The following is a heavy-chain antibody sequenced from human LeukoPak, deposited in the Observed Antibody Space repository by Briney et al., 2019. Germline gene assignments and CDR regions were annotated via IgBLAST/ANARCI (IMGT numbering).Heavy chain of an antibody. J-gene: IGHJ4*02. Sequence: SQTLSLTCTVSGGSISSGDYYWSWIRQPPGKGLERIGYIYYSGSTYYNPSLKSRVTISVDTSKNQFSLKLSSVTAADTAVYYCAATSPYGDFDYWGQGTLVTVSS. CDR3: AATSPYGDFDY. V-gene: IGHV4-30-4*08. D-gene: IGHD2-2*01. CDR1: GGSISSGDYY. CDR2: IYYSGST.